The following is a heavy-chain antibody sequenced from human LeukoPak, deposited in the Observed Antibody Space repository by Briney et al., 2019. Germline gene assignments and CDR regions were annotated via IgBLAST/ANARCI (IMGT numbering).Heavy chain of an antibody. D-gene: IGHD3-10*01. CDR3: ARERSGSYYENFDY. Sequence: SETLSLTCTVSGDSISSSSYYWGWIRQPPGKGPEWIGSIFYSRKTYYNPSLKSRVTISVDTSKNQFSLTLSSVTAADTAVYYCARERSGSYYENFDYWGQGTLVTVSS. CDR1: GDSISSSSYY. V-gene: IGHV4-39*02. CDR2: IFYSRKT. J-gene: IGHJ4*02.